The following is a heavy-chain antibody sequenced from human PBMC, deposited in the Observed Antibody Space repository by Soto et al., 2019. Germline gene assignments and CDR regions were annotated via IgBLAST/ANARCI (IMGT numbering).Heavy chain of an antibody. J-gene: IGHJ5*02. D-gene: IGHD1-1*01. CDR2: MNPNSGNT. Sequence: GSVKVSCKASESTCMKYDISWVRQPTVQGLEWMGWMNPNSGNTGYALKFQGRVSMTRNTSIYTVYLELSSLASDDTAVYYCVRMASSGTLNWFDPWGQGTLVTVSS. CDR3: VRMASSGTLNWFDP. V-gene: IGHV1-8*01. CDR1: ESTCMKYD.